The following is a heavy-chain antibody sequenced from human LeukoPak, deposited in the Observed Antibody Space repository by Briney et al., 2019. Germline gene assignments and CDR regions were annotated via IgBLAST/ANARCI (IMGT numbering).Heavy chain of an antibody. V-gene: IGHV4-4*07. J-gene: IGHJ5*02. CDR2: INTSGNS. CDR1: GGSISSYY. CDR3: ARKNLGPFDP. Sequence: PSETLSLTSTVSGGSISSYYWSWIRQPAGKGLEWIGRINTSGNSNYNPSLRSRVTMSVDTSKNQFSLKLSSVTAADTAVYYCARKNLGPFDPWGQGTLVTVSS.